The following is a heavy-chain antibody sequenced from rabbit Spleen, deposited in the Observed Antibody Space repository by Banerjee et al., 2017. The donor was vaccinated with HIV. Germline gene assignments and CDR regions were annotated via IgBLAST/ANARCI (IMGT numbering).Heavy chain of an antibody. CDR3: ARDTSSSFSSYGMDL. CDR2: IDAGSSGFT. D-gene: IGHD1-1*01. Sequence: QEQLEESGGDLVKPGASLTLTCKASGVSFSGSSYMCWVRQAPGKGLEWIACIDAGSSGFTYFATWAKGRFTCSKTSSTTVTLQMTRLTAADTATYFCARDTSSSFSSYGMDLWGQGTLVTVS. CDR1: GVSFSGSSY. J-gene: IGHJ6*01. V-gene: IGHV1S45*01.